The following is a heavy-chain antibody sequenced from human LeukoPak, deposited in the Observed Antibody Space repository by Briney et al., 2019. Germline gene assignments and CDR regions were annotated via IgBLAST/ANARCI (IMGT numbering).Heavy chain of an antibody. J-gene: IGHJ4*02. Sequence: PSETLSLTCGVSGGSISSTNWWSWVRQPPGQGLEWIGEISLSGVTNYNPSLKSRVTMSLDRSKNHLSLTLTSVTAADTAVYYCSRESGAFSPFGYWGQGTLVTVPS. D-gene: IGHD1-26*01. CDR2: ISLSGVT. CDR3: SRESGAFSPFGY. CDR1: GGSISSTNW. V-gene: IGHV4-4*02.